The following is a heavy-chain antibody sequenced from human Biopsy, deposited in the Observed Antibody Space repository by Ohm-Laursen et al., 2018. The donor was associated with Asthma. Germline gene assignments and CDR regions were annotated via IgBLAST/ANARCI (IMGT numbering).Heavy chain of an antibody. CDR3: ARAVDYSHYYGIDV. J-gene: IGHJ6*02. CDR2: ISVYNGNT. V-gene: IGHV1-18*01. Sequence: SVKVSCKTSGYTFNSAVITWVRQAPGQGLEWMGGISVYNGNTNVAQKLQDRVTMITDTSTSTAYMELRSLRSDDTAVYFCARAVDYSHYYGIDVWGQGTTVTVS. D-gene: IGHD3-10*01. CDR1: GYTFNSAV.